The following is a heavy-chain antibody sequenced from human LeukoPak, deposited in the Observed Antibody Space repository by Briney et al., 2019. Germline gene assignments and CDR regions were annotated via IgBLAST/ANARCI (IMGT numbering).Heavy chain of an antibody. D-gene: IGHD4/OR15-4a*01. CDR1: GGSFGNYY. CDR3: ARQGYSDYGDWFDP. Sequence: PSETLSLTCNVSGGSFGNYYWNWIRQSPGKGLEWIGYIYSSGITNYNPSLKTRVTISVGPSKNQFSLNVNSVSASDTAVYFCARQGYSDYGDWFDPWGQGIPVIVSS. CDR2: IYSSGIT. J-gene: IGHJ5*02. V-gene: IGHV4-59*08.